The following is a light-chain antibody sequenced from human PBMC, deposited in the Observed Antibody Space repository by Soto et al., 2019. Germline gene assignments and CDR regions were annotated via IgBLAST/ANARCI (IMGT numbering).Light chain of an antibody. Sequence: EIVLTQSPGTLSLSPGERATLSCRASQSVSSSYLAWYQQKPGQAPRRLIYGASSRATGILDRFSGSGSGTDFTLTISRLEPEDFAVYYCQQYGSSPWTFGQGTKVEIK. CDR1: QSVSSSY. CDR3: QQYGSSPWT. J-gene: IGKJ1*01. CDR2: GAS. V-gene: IGKV3-20*01.